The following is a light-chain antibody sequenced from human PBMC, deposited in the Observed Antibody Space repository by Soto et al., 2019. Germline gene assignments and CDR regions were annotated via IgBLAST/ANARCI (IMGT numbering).Light chain of an antibody. Sequence: EIVLTQSPGTLSFSPGERATLSCRASQSVSSSYLAWYQQKPGQAPRLLIYGASSRATGIPDRFSGSGSGTDFTLTISRLEPEDFALYYCQQYGSSPWNFGQGTKVEIK. CDR1: QSVSSSY. CDR3: QQYGSSPWN. CDR2: GAS. J-gene: IGKJ1*01. V-gene: IGKV3-20*01.